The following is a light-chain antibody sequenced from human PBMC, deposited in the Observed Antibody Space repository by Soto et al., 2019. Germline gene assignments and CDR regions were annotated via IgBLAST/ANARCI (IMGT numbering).Light chain of an antibody. CDR3: HQYNYWPLT. CDR1: QSVRSK. J-gene: IGKJ4*01. Sequence: EIVMTQSPATLSVSPGERATLSCRARQSVRSKLAWYQQKRGQAPRLIIYGASNRATGIPARFSGSGSGTEFTLTISSLQSEDFAIYSCHQYNYWPLTFGGGTNLES. CDR2: GAS. V-gene: IGKV3-15*01.